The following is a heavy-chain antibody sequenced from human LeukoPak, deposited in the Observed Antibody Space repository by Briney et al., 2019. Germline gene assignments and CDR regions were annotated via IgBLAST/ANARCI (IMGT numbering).Heavy chain of an antibody. D-gene: IGHD2-2*01. V-gene: IGHV3-53*01. Sequence: GGSLRLSCAASGFTVSSNCMSWVRQAPGKGLECVSVIYSGGSTYYADSVKGRFTVSRDNSKNTLYLQMNSLRAEDTAMYYCARGLGYCTSTTCLLPFDYWGQGTLVTVSS. CDR3: ARGLGYCTSTTCLLPFDY. J-gene: IGHJ4*02. CDR1: GFTVSSNC. CDR2: IYSGGST.